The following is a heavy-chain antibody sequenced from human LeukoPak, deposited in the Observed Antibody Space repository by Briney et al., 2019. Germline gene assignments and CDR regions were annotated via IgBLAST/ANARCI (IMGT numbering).Heavy chain of an antibody. V-gene: IGHV3-53*01. CDR3: ARDGTQGSKFRYMDA. D-gene: IGHD1-26*01. J-gene: IGHJ6*03. CDR1: GFTFSSYA. Sequence: PGGSLRLSCAASGFTFSSYAMSWVRQAPGKGLEWVSVFYAGDSTYYADSVKGRFTISRDNSKNTLFLQMNSLRVEDTAVYYCARDGTQGSKFRYMDAWGKGTTVTISS. CDR2: FYAGDST.